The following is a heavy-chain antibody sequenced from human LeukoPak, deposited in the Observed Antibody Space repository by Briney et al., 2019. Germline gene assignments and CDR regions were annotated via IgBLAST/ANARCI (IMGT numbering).Heavy chain of an antibody. Sequence: SETLSLTCGVSGGSFSFYYWSWIRQPPGKGLEWIGEISQSGSTNYNPSLKSRVNISLDTSENQFSLKLSSVTAADTAVYYCARVGWELLPYYYYMDVWGKGTTVTVSS. CDR3: ARVGWELLPYYYYMDV. D-gene: IGHD1-26*01. V-gene: IGHV4-34*01. CDR1: GGSFSFYY. J-gene: IGHJ6*03. CDR2: ISQSGST.